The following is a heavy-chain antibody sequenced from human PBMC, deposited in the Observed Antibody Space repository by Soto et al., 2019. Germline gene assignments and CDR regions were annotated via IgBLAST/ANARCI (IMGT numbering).Heavy chain of an antibody. CDR2: IIPILGIA. D-gene: IGHD6-13*01. V-gene: IGHV1-69*02. Sequence: QVQLVQSGAEVKKPGSSVKVSCKASGGTFSSYTISWVRQAPGQGLEWMGRIIPILGIANYAQKFQGRVTITADNSTSTDYMARSSPRSEDTAVYYWARTSGLIATAGTRWLDPWGEGTLVNVSS. CDR1: GGTFSSYT. J-gene: IGHJ5*02. CDR3: ARTSGLIATAGTRWLDP.